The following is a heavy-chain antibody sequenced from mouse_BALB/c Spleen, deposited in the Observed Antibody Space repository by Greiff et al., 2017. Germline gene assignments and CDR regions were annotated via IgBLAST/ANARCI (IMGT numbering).Heavy chain of an antibody. CDR2: ISSGSSTI. CDR1: GFTFSSFG. J-gene: IGHJ2*01. Sequence: EVKVVESGGGLVQPGGSRKLSCAASGFTFSSFGMHWVRQAPEKGLEWVAYISSGSSTIYYADTVKGRFTISRDNPKNTLFLQMTSLRSEDTAMYYCARDYGSTFDYWGQGTTLTVSS. CDR3: ARDYGSTFDY. D-gene: IGHD1-1*01. V-gene: IGHV5-17*02.